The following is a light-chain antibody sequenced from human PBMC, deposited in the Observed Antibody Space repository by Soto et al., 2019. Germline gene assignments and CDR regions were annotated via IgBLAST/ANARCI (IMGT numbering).Light chain of an antibody. V-gene: IGKV3-15*01. CDR2: CAS. Sequence: EIVMTQSPATLSVSPGERATLSCRASQSISSRLAWYQQKPGQPPRLLIYCASTRGTGVPARFTGRGYGSDFTLTTSGLQSEDFAVYYIQQGRKWPLTFGQGTRLEI. J-gene: IGKJ2*01. CDR3: QQGRKWPLT. CDR1: QSISSR.